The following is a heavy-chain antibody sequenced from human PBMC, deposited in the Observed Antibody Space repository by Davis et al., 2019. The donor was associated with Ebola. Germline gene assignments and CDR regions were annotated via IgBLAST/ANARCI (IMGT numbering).Heavy chain of an antibody. CDR3: TTPGGQDSGYDVFDI. V-gene: IGHV1-24*01. CDR1: GYTLTELS. Sequence: AASVKVSCKVSGYTLTELSMHWVRQAPGKGLEWMGSFDPEDGEAIYAQKFQGRVTVTRDTSTTTVYMDLSSLRSEDTALYYCTTPGGQDSGYDVFDIWGQGTMVTVSS. CDR2: FDPEDGEA. J-gene: IGHJ3*02. D-gene: IGHD5-12*01.